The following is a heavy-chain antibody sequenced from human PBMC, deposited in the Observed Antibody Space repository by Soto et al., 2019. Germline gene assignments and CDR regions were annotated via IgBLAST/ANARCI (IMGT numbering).Heavy chain of an antibody. V-gene: IGHV4-30-2*01. D-gene: IGHD2-8*01. Sequence: PSETLSLTCAVSGGSISSGGYSWSWIRQPPGKGLEWIGYIYHSGSTYYNPSLKSRVTISVDRSKNQFSLKLSSVTAADTAVYYCARILSLTNLDYYFDYWGQGTLVTVSS. J-gene: IGHJ4*02. CDR2: IYHSGST. CDR3: ARILSLTNLDYYFDY. CDR1: GGSISSGGYS.